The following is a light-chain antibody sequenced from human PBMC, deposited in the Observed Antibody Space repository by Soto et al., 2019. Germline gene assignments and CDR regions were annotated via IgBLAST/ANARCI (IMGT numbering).Light chain of an antibody. Sequence: IGLTPSPGTLSLSPGERATLSCRARQSVSSSYFAWYQQKPGQAPRLLIYGASSRATGIPDRFSGSGSGTVFTLTISRLEPEDFAVYYCQQYGSSPWTFGQGTKVDIK. CDR1: QSVSSSY. CDR3: QQYGSSPWT. J-gene: IGKJ1*01. V-gene: IGKV3-20*01. CDR2: GAS.